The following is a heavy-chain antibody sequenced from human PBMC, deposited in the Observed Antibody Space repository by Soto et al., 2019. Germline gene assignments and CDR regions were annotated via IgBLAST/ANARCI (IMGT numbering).Heavy chain of an antibody. D-gene: IGHD3-16*01. CDR2: ISAYNGNT. J-gene: IGHJ4*02. V-gene: IGHV1-18*01. CDR3: AREAITFGGVGIGTVDY. Sequence: QVQLVQSGAEVKKPGASVKVSCKASGYTFTSYGISWVRQAPGQGLEWMGWISAYNGNTNYAQKRQGRVTMTTDTSTSKAYMELRSLRSDDTAVYYCAREAITFGGVGIGTVDYWGQGTLVTVSS. CDR1: GYTFTSYG.